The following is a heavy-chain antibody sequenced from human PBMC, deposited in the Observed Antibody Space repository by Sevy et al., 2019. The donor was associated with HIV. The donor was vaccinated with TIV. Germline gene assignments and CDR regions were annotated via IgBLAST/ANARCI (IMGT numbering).Heavy chain of an antibody. V-gene: IGHV2-5*02. CDR2: IYWDGDT. J-gene: IGHJ4*02. Sequence: SGPTLVNPTQTLTLTCTFSGFSFSTSGVGVGWIRQPPGKAPEWLAMIYWDGDTRYSPSLRNRLTITKDTSKDQVVLRMANMEPVDTGTYYCAHRRSKGITITEFDYWGQGTLVTVSS. D-gene: IGHD3-9*01. CDR3: AHRRSKGITITEFDY. CDR1: GFSFSTSGVG.